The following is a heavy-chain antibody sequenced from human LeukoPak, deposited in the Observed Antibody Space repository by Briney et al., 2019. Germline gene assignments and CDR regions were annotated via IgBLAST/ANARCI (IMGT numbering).Heavy chain of an antibody. CDR2: ITATGDTA. V-gene: IGHV3-23*01. J-gene: IGHJ4*02. Sequence: PGGSLRLSCVASGFTFTKCAMSWIRQAPGKRLEWVAIITATGDTAYYADSVKGRFTISRDNSRNTVYMQMDSLRAEDTAIYYCAGDRNSNWYSPLDYWGQGNQVTVSP. CDR3: AGDRNSNWYSPLDY. D-gene: IGHD4-4*01. CDR1: GFTFTKCA.